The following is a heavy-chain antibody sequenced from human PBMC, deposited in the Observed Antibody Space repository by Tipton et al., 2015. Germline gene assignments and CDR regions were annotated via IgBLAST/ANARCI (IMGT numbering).Heavy chain of an antibody. CDR1: GYTFTSYD. V-gene: IGHV1-8*01. CDR2: MNPNTGNT. J-gene: IGHJ4*02. CDR3: ARDRLVRFQENKVDY. Sequence: QLVQSGAEVKKPGASVKVSCKASGYTFTSYDLNWVRQATGQGLEWMGWMNPNTGNTGYAQTFQGRVTMTRNTSINTAYMELSSLRSDDTAVYYCARDRLVRFQENKVDYWGQGTLVTVSS. D-gene: IGHD6-19*01.